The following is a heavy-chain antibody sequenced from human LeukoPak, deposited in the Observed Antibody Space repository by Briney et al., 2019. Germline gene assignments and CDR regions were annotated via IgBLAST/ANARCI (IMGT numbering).Heavy chain of an antibody. V-gene: IGHV4-34*01. J-gene: IGHJ5*02. D-gene: IGHD5-24*01. CDR3: ARERGRGWFDP. CDR1: GGSFSGYY. CDR2: INHSGST. Sequence: SETLSLTCAVYGGSFSGYYWSWIRQPPGKGLEWIGEINHSGSTNYNPSLKSRVTISVDTSKNQFSLKLSSVTAADTAVYYCARERGRGWFDPWGQGTLVTASS.